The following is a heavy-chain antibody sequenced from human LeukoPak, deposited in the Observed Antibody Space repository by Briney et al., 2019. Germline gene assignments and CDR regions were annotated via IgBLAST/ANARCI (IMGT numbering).Heavy chain of an antibody. CDR1: GGTFSSYA. CDR3: ARGVEMATIMFPPFDY. CDR2: IIPIFGTA. V-gene: IGHV1-69*05. Sequence: ASVKVSCKASGGTFSSYAISRVRQAPGQGLEWMGGIIPIFGTANYAQKFQGRVTITTDESTSTAYMELSSLRSEDTAVYYCARGVEMATIMFPPFDYWGQGTLVTVSS. D-gene: IGHD5-24*01. J-gene: IGHJ4*02.